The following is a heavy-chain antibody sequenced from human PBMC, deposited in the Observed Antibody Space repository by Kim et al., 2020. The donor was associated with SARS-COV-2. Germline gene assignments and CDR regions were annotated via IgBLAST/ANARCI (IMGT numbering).Heavy chain of an antibody. Sequence: GGSLRLSCAASGFTFSNAWMSWVRQAPGKGLEWVGRIKSKTDGGTTDYAAPVKGRFTISRDDSKNTLYLQMNSLKTEDTAVYYCTTEYAIFGVAPSIYWGQGTLVTVSS. CDR1: GFTFSNAW. V-gene: IGHV3-15*01. CDR2: IKSKTDGGTT. D-gene: IGHD3-3*01. CDR3: TTEYAIFGVAPSIY. J-gene: IGHJ4*02.